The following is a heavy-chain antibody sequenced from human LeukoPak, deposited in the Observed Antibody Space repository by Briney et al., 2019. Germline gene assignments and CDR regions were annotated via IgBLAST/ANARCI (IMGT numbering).Heavy chain of an antibody. J-gene: IGHJ4*02. V-gene: IGHV4-39*01. CDR2: IYYSGST. CDR1: GDSLSTSSYY. CDR3: ASLKLAVAGPFDY. D-gene: IGHD6-19*01. Sequence: SETLSLTCSVSGDSLSTSSYYWGWIRQPPGKGLEWIGTIYYSGSTYYNPSLKSRVTISVDTSKNQFSLKLSSVTAADTAVYYCASLKLAVAGPFDYWGQGTLVTVSS.